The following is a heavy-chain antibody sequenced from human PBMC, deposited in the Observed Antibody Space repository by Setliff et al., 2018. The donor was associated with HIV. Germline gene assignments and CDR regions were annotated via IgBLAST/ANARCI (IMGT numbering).Heavy chain of an antibody. CDR3: ARCYYNFWSGYPLDYMDV. V-gene: IGHV4-39*01. CDR1: GDSIGSSSYY. CDR2: IYYSGST. Sequence: LSLTCTVSGDSIGSSSYYWAWIRQPPGKGLEWIGNIYYSGSTYYNPSLKTRVTISVDGSKNQFSLKLSSVTAADTAVYYCARCYYNFWSGYPLDYMDVWGKGTTVTVS. J-gene: IGHJ6*03. D-gene: IGHD3-3*01.